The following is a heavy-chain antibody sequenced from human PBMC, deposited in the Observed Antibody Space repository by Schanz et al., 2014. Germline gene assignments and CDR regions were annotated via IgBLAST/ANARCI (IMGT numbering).Heavy chain of an antibody. CDR2: ITYNGGTI. J-gene: IGHJ4*02. CDR1: GFAVDNYY. D-gene: IGHD3-10*01. Sequence: VQLVASGGGLVQPGGSLRLSCAASGFAVDNYYMSCVRQAPGKGLEWISYITYNGGTIYYADSVKGRFTISRDNSKNTLYLQMNSLRPEDTAVYYCARGGFGEVSYFDYWGQGTLVTVSS. V-gene: IGHV3-11*04. CDR3: ARGGFGEVSYFDY.